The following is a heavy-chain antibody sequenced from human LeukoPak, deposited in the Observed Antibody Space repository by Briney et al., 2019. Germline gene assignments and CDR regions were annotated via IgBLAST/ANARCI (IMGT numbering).Heavy chain of an antibody. J-gene: IGHJ4*02. CDR3: ARVGILPNYGDYRGYFDY. D-gene: IGHD4-17*01. V-gene: IGHV4-39*01. Sequence: PSETLSLTCTVSGGSTSSSSYYWGWIRQPPGKGLEWIGSIYYSGSTYYNPSLKSRVTISVDTSKNQFSLKLSSVTAADTAVYYCARVGILPNYGDYRGYFDYWGQGTLVTVSS. CDR2: IYYSGST. CDR1: GGSTSSSSYY.